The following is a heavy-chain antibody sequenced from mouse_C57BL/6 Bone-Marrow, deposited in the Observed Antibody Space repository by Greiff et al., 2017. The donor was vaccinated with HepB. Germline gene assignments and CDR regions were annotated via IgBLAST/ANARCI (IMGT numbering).Heavy chain of an antibody. CDR2: VWRGGST. D-gene: IGHD1-1*01. Sequence: VKLMESGPGLVQPSQSLSITCTVSGFSLTSYGVHWVRQSPGKGLEWLGVVWRGGSTDYNAAFMSRLSITKDNSKSQVFFKMNSLQADDTAIYYCAKAPPYYYGIRKYYFDYWGQGTTLTVSS. CDR3: AKAPPYYYGIRKYYFDY. CDR1: GFSLTSYG. V-gene: IGHV2-5*01. J-gene: IGHJ2*01.